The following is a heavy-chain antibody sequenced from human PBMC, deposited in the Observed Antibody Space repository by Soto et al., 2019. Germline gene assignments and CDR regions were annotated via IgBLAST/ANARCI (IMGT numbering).Heavy chain of an antibody. CDR3: AKSLNYNWFDP. Sequence: SQTLSLTCPVYGGSLSGYYWSWIRQRPGKGLEWIGEINHSGSTNYNPSLKSRVTISVDMSKNQFSLKLSSVTAADTAVYYCAKSLNYNWFDPWGQGTLVTVSS. CDR1: GGSLSGYY. CDR2: INHSGST. J-gene: IGHJ5*02. V-gene: IGHV4-34*01.